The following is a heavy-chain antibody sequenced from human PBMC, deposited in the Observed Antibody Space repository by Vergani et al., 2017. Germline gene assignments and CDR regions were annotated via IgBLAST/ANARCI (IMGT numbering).Heavy chain of an antibody. J-gene: IGHJ3*01. CDR3: ASGGHGSENGLALQL. D-gene: IGHD3-10*01. V-gene: IGHV5-51*01. Sequence: EKQLVQSGSETKKPGESLKISCQAFRYIFSNFWIGWVRQRPGRGLEWMGIIYPGDSEVKSNPTFRGQVFFSVDTSVNTAYLQWRSLQASDTATYFCASGGHGSENGLALQLWGQGTNITVSS. CDR2: IYPGDSEV. CDR1: RYIFSNFW.